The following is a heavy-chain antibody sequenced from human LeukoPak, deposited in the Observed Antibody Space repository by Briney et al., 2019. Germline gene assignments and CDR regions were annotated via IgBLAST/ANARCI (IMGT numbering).Heavy chain of an antibody. CDR3: VTAPNQDFFDY. CDR2: IYKSGST. J-gene: IGHJ4*01. V-gene: IGHV4-61*09. D-gene: IGHD1-14*01. CDR1: GGSISSGSYY. Sequence: SETLSLTCTVSGGSISSGSYYWSWIRQPAGKGLEWMGNIYKSGSTNYNPSLKSRLTISADTSKNQFPLKLNFVTAADTALYYCVTAPNQDFFDYWGRGTLVTVSS.